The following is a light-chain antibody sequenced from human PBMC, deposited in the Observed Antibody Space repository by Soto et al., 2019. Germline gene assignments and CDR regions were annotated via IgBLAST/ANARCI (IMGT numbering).Light chain of an antibody. CDR2: GNT. J-gene: IGLJ2*01. CDR3: QSYESSRSGWI. CDR1: SSNIGAGYE. V-gene: IGLV1-40*01. Sequence: QSVLTQPPSVSGAPGQRVTISCTGSSSNIGAGYEVHWYQQIPGTAPKLLIYGNTNRPSGVPDRFSASKSGTSASLAITGLRAEDEADYYCQSYESSRSGWIFGGGTKLTVL.